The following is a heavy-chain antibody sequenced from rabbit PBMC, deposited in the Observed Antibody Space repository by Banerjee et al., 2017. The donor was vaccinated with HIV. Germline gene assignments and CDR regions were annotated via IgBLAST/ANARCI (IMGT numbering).Heavy chain of an antibody. D-gene: IGHD3-3*01. CDR1: GFDLSNYYY. CDR3: ARDMLNL. Sequence: QELLVESGGGLVKPGGTLTLTCKASGFDLSNYYYMCWVRQAPGKGLEWIGIIYAGKGSTDYASWVNGRFTISSDNAQNTVDLQMNSLTAADTATYFCARDMLNLWGQGTLVTVS. J-gene: IGHJ4*01. CDR2: IYAGKGST. V-gene: IGHV1S43*01.